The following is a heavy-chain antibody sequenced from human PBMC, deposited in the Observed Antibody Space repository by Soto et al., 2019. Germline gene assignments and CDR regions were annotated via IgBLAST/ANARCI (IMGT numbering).Heavy chain of an antibody. CDR1: GFTFSRYA. V-gene: IGHV3-23*01. Sequence: EVQLLESGGVLVQPGGSLRLSCAASGFTFSRYAMSWVRQAPGKGLELVSAISGSGGSTYYADSVKGRFTISRDNSKNTLYLQMNSLRAEDTSVYYCANHRRSYDSSGYLPFDYWGQGTLVTVSS. D-gene: IGHD3-22*01. CDR2: ISGSGGST. J-gene: IGHJ4*02. CDR3: ANHRRSYDSSGYLPFDY.